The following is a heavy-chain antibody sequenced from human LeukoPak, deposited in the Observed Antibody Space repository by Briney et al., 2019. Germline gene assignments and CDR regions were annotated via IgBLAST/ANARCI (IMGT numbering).Heavy chain of an antibody. J-gene: IGHJ4*02. D-gene: IGHD3-16*01. CDR2: ISGSRNYI. Sequence: GGSLRLSCAASGFTFSSYDMNWVRQAPGKGPEWVSSISGSRNYIYYADSIKGRFTISRDNARNSLYLQMNSLRAEDTAVYYCARASRMGAVFDSWGQGALVTVSS. CDR3: ARASRMGAVFDS. CDR1: GFTFSSYD. V-gene: IGHV3-21*01.